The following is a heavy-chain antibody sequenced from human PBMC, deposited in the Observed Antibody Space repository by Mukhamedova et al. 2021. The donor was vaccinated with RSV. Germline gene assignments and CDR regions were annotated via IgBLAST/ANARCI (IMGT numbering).Heavy chain of an antibody. J-gene: IGHJ3*02. CDR2: ISTTSSFI. D-gene: IGHD4-17*01. Sequence: NWVRQTPGKGLEWVSYISTTSSFIYYADSVKGRFTISRDNAKDSLFLQMASLRDEDTAVYYCARRARDYGDFHDTFDIWGQGTM. CDR3: ARRARDYGDFHDTFDI. V-gene: IGHV3-48*02.